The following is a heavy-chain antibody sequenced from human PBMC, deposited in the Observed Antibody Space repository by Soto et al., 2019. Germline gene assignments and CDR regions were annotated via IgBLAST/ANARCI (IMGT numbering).Heavy chain of an antibody. CDR3: ARDDYDILTGPGGINWFDP. V-gene: IGHV3-30*03. CDR1: GFTFSSYC. D-gene: IGHD3-9*01. CDR2: ISYDGSNK. J-gene: IGHJ5*02. Sequence: PGGSMRLSYRASGFTFSSYCMHWVRQAPGKGLEWVALISYDGSNKYYADSVKGRFTISRDNSKNTLYLQMNSLRGEDTAVYYCARDDYDILTGPGGINWFDPWGQGTLVTVSS.